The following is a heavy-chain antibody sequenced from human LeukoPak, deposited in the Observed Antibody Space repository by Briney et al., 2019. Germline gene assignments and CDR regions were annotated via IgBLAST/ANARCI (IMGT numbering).Heavy chain of an antibody. J-gene: IGHJ4*02. CDR3: AREDTGGLDY. Sequence: SETLSLTCTVSGGSISSSSHYWDWIRQPPGEGLEWIGNIYYSGSTYYNPSLKSRVTISVDTSKNQFSLKLISVTAADTAVYYCAREDTGGLDYWGQGILVTVSP. CDR2: IYYSGST. D-gene: IGHD2-8*02. V-gene: IGHV4-39*07. CDR1: GGSISSSSHY.